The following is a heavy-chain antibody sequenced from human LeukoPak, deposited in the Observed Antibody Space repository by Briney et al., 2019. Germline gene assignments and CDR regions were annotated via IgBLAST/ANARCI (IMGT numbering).Heavy chain of an antibody. J-gene: IGHJ3*02. CDR3: ARVKVITTATDAFDI. Sequence: HPGGSLRLSCAASGFTFSSYWMSWVRQAPGKGLEWVANIKQDGSEKYYVDSVKGRFTISRDNAKNSLYLQMNSLRAEDTAVYYCARVKVITTATDAFDIWGQGTMVTVSS. V-gene: IGHV3-7*03. CDR2: IKQDGSEK. CDR1: GFTFSSYW. D-gene: IGHD3-22*01.